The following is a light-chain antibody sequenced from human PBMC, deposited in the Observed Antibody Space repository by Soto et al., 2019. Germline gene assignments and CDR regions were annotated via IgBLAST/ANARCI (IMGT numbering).Light chain of an antibody. J-gene: IGLJ1*01. CDR2: SNY. CDR3: SAWDASLNVYV. V-gene: IGLV1-44*01. Sequence: CVLTQQASGSETAGQSVTITCSGSSSNIGSKTVNWYQQLPGTAPKLLIYSNYQRPSGVPDRFSGSKSGTSASLAISGLQSEDEADYYCSAWDASLNVYVFGTGTKVTVL. CDR1: SSNIGSKT.